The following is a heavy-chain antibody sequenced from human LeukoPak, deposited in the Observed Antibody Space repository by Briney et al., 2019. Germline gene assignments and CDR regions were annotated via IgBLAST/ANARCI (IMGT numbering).Heavy chain of an antibody. J-gene: IGHJ3*02. V-gene: IGHV3-30-3*01. Sequence: GGSLRLSCAASGFTFSSYAMHWVRQAPGKGLEWVAVISYDGSNKYYADSVKGRFTISRDNSKNTLYLQMNSLRAEDTAVYYCARGSGYDYRPDAFDIWGQGTMVTVSS. CDR3: ARGSGYDYRPDAFDI. D-gene: IGHD5-12*01. CDR2: ISYDGSNK. CDR1: GFTFSSYA.